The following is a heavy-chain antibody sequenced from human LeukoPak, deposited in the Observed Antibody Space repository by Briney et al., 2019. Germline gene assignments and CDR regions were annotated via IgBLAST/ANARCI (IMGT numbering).Heavy chain of an antibody. J-gene: IGHJ4*02. D-gene: IGHD2-15*01. CDR3: AKFRVAATWSAYYFDY. CDR1: GFTFSSYA. CDR2: ISGSGGST. V-gene: IGHV3-23*01. Sequence: GGSLRLSCAASGFTFSSYAMSWVRQAPGKGLEWVSAISGSGGSTYYADSVKGRFTISRDNSKNTLYLQMNSLRAEDTAVYYCAKFRVAATWSAYYFDYWGQGTLVTVSS.